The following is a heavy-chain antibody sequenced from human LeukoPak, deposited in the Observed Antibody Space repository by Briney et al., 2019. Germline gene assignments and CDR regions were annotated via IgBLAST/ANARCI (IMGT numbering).Heavy chain of an antibody. CDR3: ARARSIADRAFYYYMDV. J-gene: IGHJ6*03. Sequence: SETLSLTCAVYGGSFSDYYWTWIRQTPGEGLGWIGEMSPSGSSNYNPSLKSRVTISVDTSKNQFSLNLNSVTAADTAVYYCARARSIADRAFYYYMDVWGKGTTVTVPS. CDR2: MSPSGSS. D-gene: IGHD6-6*01. V-gene: IGHV4-34*01. CDR1: GGSFSDYY.